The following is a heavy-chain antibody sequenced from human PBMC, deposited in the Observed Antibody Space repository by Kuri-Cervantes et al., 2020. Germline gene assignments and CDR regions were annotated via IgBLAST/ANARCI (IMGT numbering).Heavy chain of an antibody. CDR2: IWYDGSNK. CDR1: GFTFSSYG. V-gene: IGHV3-33*01. J-gene: IGHJ6*03. Sequence: GESLKISCAASGFTFSSYGMHWVRQAPGKGLEWVAVIWYDGSNKYYADSVKGRFTISRDNSKNTLYLQMNSLRAEDTAVYYCARDVRLGGIMDVWGKGTTVTVSS. D-gene: IGHD6-6*01. CDR3: ARDVRLGGIMDV.